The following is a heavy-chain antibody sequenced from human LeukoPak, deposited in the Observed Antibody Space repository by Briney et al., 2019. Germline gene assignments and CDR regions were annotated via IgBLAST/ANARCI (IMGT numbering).Heavy chain of an antibody. CDR2: IWYDGSNK. V-gene: IGHV3-33*01. D-gene: IGHD5-18*01. CDR1: GFTFSNCG. CDR3: ARDREYSYYDY. Sequence: GGSLRLSCAASGFTFSNCGMHWVRQAPGKGLEWVAIIWYDGSNKYYADSMKGRFTISRDNSENTLYLQMNSLTAEDTAVYYCARDREYSYYDYWGQGTLVTVSS. J-gene: IGHJ4*02.